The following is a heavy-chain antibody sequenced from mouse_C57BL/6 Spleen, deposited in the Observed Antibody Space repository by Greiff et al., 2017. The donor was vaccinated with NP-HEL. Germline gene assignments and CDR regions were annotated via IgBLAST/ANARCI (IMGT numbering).Heavy chain of an antibody. J-gene: IGHJ4*01. Sequence: QVQLKESGPELVKPGASVKISCKASGYAFSSSWMNWVKQRPGKGLEWIGRIYPGDGDTNYNGKFKGKATLTADKSSSTAYMQRSSLTSEDSAVYFCARHYDVYYAMDYWGQGTSVTVSS. CDR3: ARHYDVYYAMDY. CDR1: GYAFSSSW. CDR2: IYPGDGDT. D-gene: IGHD2-3*01. V-gene: IGHV1-82*01.